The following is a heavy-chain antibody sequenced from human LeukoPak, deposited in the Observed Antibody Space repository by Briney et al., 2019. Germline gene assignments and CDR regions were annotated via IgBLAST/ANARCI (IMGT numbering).Heavy chain of an antibody. CDR2: IDPSDSEN. V-gene: IGHV5-51*01. CDR1: GCPFTSYW. J-gene: IGHJ4*02. D-gene: IGHD5-18*01. Sequence: GASLQISCKASGCPFTSYWIGWVRQVPGKGLEGMGIIDPSDSENRYTPSFQGQVTISSDKSLSTAYLQWNSLKASDTAMYYCARQTAMGRSGDYWGQGTLVTVSS. CDR3: ARQTAMGRSGDY.